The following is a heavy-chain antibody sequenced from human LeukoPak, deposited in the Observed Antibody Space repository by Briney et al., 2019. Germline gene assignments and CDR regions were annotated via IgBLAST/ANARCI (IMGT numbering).Heavy chain of an antibody. CDR2: INPDSGGT. CDR1: GYTFTGYY. J-gene: IGHJ4*02. CDR3: AKDRGPEWWGSFDY. Sequence: ASVKVSCKASGYTFTGYYVQWVRQAPGQGLEWMEWINPDSGGTNYAQKFQGRVTMTRDAPISTAYMELSRLTSDDTAVYYCAKDRGPEWWGSFDYWGQGTLVTVSS. V-gene: IGHV1-2*02. D-gene: IGHD3-16*01.